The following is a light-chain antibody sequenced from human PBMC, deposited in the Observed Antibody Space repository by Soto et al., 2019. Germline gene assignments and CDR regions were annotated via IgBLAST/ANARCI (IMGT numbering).Light chain of an antibody. Sequence: EIVLTQSPGTLSLSPGDRATLSCRASQSVTSNFLAWYQQKPGQAPRLLMYGASSSATGIPDRFSGSGSETEFTLTISRLEPEDFAVYYCQQYGGSPPFTFGPGTKVDIK. V-gene: IGKV3-20*01. J-gene: IGKJ3*01. CDR3: QQYGGSPPFT. CDR2: GAS. CDR1: QSVTSNF.